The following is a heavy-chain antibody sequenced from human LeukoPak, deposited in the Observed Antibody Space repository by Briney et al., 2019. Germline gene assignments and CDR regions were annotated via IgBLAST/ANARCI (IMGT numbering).Heavy chain of an antibody. D-gene: IGHD4-17*01. CDR2: ISYDGTNK. CDR3: ARDPDDYGDYSYFDY. Sequence: PGGSLRLSCAASGFTFSNYNMHWVRQAPGKGLEWVALISYDGTNKFYADSVKGRFTISRDNSKNTLYLQMNSLRGDDTAVYYCARDPDDYGDYSYFDYCGQGTLVTVSS. J-gene: IGHJ4*02. CDR1: GFTFSNYN. V-gene: IGHV3-30-3*01.